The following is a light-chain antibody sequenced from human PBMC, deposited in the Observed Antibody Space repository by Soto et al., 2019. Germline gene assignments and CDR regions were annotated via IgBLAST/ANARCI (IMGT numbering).Light chain of an antibody. Sequence: DIQMTQSPSTLSAFVGDRVSITCRASQSISSWLAWYQQKPRKTPNLLIYEASSLESGVPSRFSGSGSGTKFTLTITSLQPDDFASYYCQQYNSYPRTFGGGTKVDIK. V-gene: IGKV1-5*03. CDR1: QSISSW. J-gene: IGKJ4*01. CDR2: EAS. CDR3: QQYNSYPRT.